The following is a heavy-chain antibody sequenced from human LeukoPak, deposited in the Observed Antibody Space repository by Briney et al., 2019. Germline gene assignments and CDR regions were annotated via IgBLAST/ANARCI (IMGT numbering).Heavy chain of an antibody. Sequence: GGSLRLSCAASGFTFSSYAMHWVRQAPGKGLEWVAVISYDGSNKYYADSVKGRFTISRDNSKNTLYPQMNSLRAEDTAVYYCARLGYDSSSYYGMDVWGQGTTVTVSS. CDR3: ARLGYDSSSYYGMDV. D-gene: IGHD6-13*01. CDR1: GFTFSSYA. J-gene: IGHJ6*02. CDR2: ISYDGSNK. V-gene: IGHV3-30-3*01.